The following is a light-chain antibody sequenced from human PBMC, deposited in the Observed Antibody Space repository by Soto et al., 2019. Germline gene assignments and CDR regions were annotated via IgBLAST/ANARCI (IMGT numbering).Light chain of an antibody. CDR1: QFIGNY. V-gene: IGKV1-39*01. CDR2: GAT. Sequence: DIQMTQSPSSLSASIGDGVTITCRASQFIGNYLNWYQHRPGKIPEVLIYGATTFLGGLPSGFTGTGYGTDFTLTINSLQPEDFATYSCQHVYSFPHTFGPGPKV. J-gene: IGKJ3*01. CDR3: QHVYSFPHT.